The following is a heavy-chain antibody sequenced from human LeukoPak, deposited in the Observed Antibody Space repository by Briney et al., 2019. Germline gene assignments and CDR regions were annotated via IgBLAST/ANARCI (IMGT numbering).Heavy chain of an antibody. CDR1: GFTFDDYG. CDR2: INWNGGGT. Sequence: GGSLRLSCAASGFTFDDYGMSWVRQAPGKGLEWVSGINWNGGGTGYADSVKGRFTISRDNAKNSLYLQTNSLRAEDTALYYCASQNSRIDDAFDIWGQGTMVTVSS. J-gene: IGHJ3*02. V-gene: IGHV3-20*04. CDR3: ASQNSRIDDAFDI. D-gene: IGHD2-15*01.